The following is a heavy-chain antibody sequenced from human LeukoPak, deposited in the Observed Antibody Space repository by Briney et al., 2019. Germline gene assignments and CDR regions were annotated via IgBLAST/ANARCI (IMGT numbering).Heavy chain of an antibody. CDR3: AKDTGSSSWYYFDY. J-gene: IGHJ4*02. D-gene: IGHD6-13*01. CDR2: TSWNSGSI. Sequence: PGGSLRLSCAASGFTFDDYAMHWVRQAPGKGLEWVSGTSWNSGSIGYADSVKGRFTISRDNAKNSLYLQMNSLRAEDTALYCCAKDTGSSSWYYFDYWGQGTLVTVSS. CDR1: GFTFDDYA. V-gene: IGHV3-9*01.